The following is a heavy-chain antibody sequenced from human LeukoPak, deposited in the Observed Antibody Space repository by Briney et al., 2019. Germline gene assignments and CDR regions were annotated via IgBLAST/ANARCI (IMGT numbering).Heavy chain of an antibody. Sequence: SETLSLTCTVSGYSISSGYYWGWIRPPPGKGLEWIGSIYHSGSTYYNPSLKSRVTISVDTSKNQFSLKLSSVTAADTAVYYCARDLVATLTPWFDPWGQGTLVTVSS. J-gene: IGHJ5*02. D-gene: IGHD5-12*01. CDR3: ARDLVATLTPWFDP. CDR2: IYHSGST. CDR1: GYSISSGYY. V-gene: IGHV4-38-2*02.